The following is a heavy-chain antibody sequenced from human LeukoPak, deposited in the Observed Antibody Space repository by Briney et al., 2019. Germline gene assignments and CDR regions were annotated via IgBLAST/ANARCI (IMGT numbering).Heavy chain of an antibody. CDR3: ARFFDYYGSGSPQGGFDY. CDR1: GYSFTSYW. J-gene: IGHJ4*02. Sequence: GESLKISCKGSGYSFTSYWISWVRQMPGKGLEWMGRIDPSDSYTNYSPSFQGHVTISADKSISTAYLQWSSLKASDTAMYYCARFFDYYGSGSPQGGFDYWGQGTLVTVSS. CDR2: IDPSDSYT. D-gene: IGHD3-10*01. V-gene: IGHV5-10-1*01.